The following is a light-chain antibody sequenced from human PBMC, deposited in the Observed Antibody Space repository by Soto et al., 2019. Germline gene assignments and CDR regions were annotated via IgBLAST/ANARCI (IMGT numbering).Light chain of an antibody. J-gene: IGLJ3*02. V-gene: IGLV2-14*01. CDR3: RSYTNIATWV. CDR1: RSDVGGFDY. Sequence: QSALTQPASVSGSPGQSITISCTGTRSDVGGFDYVSWYQQHPGEAPKLIIYEVTHRPSGVSNRFSGSKSGNTASLTISGLQAEDEAAYYCRSYTNIATWVFGGGTKLTV. CDR2: EVT.